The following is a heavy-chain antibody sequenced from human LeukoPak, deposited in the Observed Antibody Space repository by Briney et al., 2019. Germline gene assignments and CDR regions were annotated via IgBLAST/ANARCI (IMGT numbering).Heavy chain of an antibody. V-gene: IGHV1-2*02. CDR3: ARDLAFGEMVTNRGAFDI. J-gene: IGHJ3*02. CDR1: GYTFTGYY. CDR2: INPNSGGT. D-gene: IGHD5-24*01. Sequence: ASVKVSCKASGYTFTGYYMHWVRQPPVQGLEWMGWINPNSGGTNYAQKFQGRVTMTRDTSISTAYMELSRLRSDDTAVYYCARDLAFGEMVTNRGAFDIWGQGTMVTVSS.